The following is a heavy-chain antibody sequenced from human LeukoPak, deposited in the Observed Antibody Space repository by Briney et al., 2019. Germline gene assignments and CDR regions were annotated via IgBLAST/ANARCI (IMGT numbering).Heavy chain of an antibody. CDR2: ITWNSGSI. J-gene: IGHJ3*02. CDR3: AKDRYSGDSTFDAFDI. D-gene: IGHD3-22*01. Sequence: GGSLRLSCAASGFTFDGYAIHWVRQAPGKGLEWVSGITWNSGSIGYADSVKGRFTISRDNAKNSLYLQMNSLRAEDTALYYCAKDRYSGDSTFDAFDIWGQGTMVTVSS. V-gene: IGHV3-9*01. CDR1: GFTFDGYA.